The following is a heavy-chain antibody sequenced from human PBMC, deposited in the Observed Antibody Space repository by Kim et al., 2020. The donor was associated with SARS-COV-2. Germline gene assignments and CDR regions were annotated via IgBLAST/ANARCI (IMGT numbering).Heavy chain of an antibody. J-gene: IGHJ4*02. Sequence: GVSLRLSCAASGFIVSSNYMSWVRQAPGKGLEWVSVIYSGGSTYYADSVKGRFTISRDNSKNTLQLQMKSLRAEDTAVYYCAATYYYDSSGPDYWGQGTL. CDR2: IYSGGST. V-gene: IGHV3-53*01. CDR1: GFIVSSNY. CDR3: AATYYYDSSGPDY. D-gene: IGHD3-22*01.